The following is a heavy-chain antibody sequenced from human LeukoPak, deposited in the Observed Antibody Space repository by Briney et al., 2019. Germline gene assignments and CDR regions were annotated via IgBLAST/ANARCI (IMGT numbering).Heavy chain of an antibody. Sequence: ASVKVSCKASGYTFTSYDINWVRQAPGQGLEWMGRIIPILDITDYARNFQGRVTITADKSTSTAYMELRSLRSDDTAVYYCARWRGSYSYYFDYWGQGTLVTVSS. J-gene: IGHJ4*02. CDR2: IIPILDIT. V-gene: IGHV1-69*10. CDR3: ARWRGSYSYYFDY. CDR1: GYTFTSYD. D-gene: IGHD1-26*01.